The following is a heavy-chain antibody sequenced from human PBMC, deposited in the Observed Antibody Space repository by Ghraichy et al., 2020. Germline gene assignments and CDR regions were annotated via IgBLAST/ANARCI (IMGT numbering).Heavy chain of an antibody. Sequence: SETLSLTCTVSGGSINSNSYYLGWIRQPPGKGLEWIGSIYYSGSTYYNPSLKSRVTISVDTSKNQFSLKLSSVTAADTAVYYCARLHGIATTGTPSYYYGMDVWGQGTTVTVSS. CDR3: ARLHGIATTGTPSYYYGMDV. V-gene: IGHV4-39*01. CDR1: GGSINSNSYY. D-gene: IGHD6-13*01. J-gene: IGHJ6*02. CDR2: IYYSGST.